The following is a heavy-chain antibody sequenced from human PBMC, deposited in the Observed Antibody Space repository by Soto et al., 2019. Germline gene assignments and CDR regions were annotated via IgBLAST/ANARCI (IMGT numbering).Heavy chain of an antibody. J-gene: IGHJ6*03. CDR2: IYYTGST. CDR1: GGSISSGGYY. Sequence: PSETLSLTCTVSGGSISSGGYYWSWIRQHPGKGLEWIGYIYYTGSTYYNPSLKSRVTISVDTSKNQFSLQLSSVTAADSAVYYCARESRDFYYYYLDVWGKGTTVTV. CDR3: ARESRDFYYYYLDV. V-gene: IGHV4-31*03.